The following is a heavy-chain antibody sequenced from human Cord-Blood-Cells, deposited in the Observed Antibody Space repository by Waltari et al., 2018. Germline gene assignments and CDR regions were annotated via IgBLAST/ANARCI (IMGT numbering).Heavy chain of an antibody. D-gene: IGHD3-3*01. CDR3: ARVANYDFWSGYYYFDY. Sequence: QVQLVQSGAEVKKPGSSVKVSCKASGGTFSSYAISWVRQAPGQGLEWMGGIIPIFGTANYAQKFQGRVTITADESTITAYMELSSLRSEDTAVYYCARVANYDFWSGYYYFDYWGQGTLVTVSS. CDR2: IIPIFGTA. CDR1: GGTFSSYA. J-gene: IGHJ4*02. V-gene: IGHV1-69*01.